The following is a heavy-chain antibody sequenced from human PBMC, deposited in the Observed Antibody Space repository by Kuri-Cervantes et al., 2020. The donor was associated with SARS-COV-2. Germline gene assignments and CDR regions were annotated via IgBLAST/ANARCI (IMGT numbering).Heavy chain of an antibody. V-gene: IGHV3-30-3*01. CDR1: GFTFSSYA. D-gene: IGHD5-18*01. J-gene: IGHJ6*04. CDR3: AREDTLMDV. CDR2: ISYDGSNK. Sequence: GESLKISCAASGFTFSSYAMHWVRQAPGKGLEWVAVISYDGSNKYYADSVKGRFTISRDNSKNTLYPQMNSLRAEDTAVYYCAREDTLMDVWGKGTTVTVSS.